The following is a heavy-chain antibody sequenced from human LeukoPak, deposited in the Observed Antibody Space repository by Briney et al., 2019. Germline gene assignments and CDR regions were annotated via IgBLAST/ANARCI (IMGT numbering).Heavy chain of an antibody. J-gene: IGHJ5*02. CDR3: ARFGISKQLTP. V-gene: IGHV4-59*08. Sequence: PSETLSLTCTVSGGSISSYYWSWIRQPSGKGLEWIGYIYYSGSTNYNPSLKSRVTISVDTSKNQFSLKLSSVTAADTAVYYCARFGISKQLTPWGQGTLLTVSS. CDR1: GGSISSYY. D-gene: IGHD6-13*01. CDR2: IYYSGST.